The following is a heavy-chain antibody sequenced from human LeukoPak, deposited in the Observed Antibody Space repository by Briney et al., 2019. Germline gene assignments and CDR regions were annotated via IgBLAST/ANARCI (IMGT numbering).Heavy chain of an antibody. CDR3: ARGSGSYRFDY. CDR2: IYYSGST. Sequence: SETLSLTCTVSGGSISSYYWSRIRQPPGKGLEWIGYIYYSGSTNYNPSLKSRVTISVDTSKNQFSLKLSSVTAADTAVYYCARGSGSYRFDYWGQGTLVTVSS. D-gene: IGHD3-10*01. J-gene: IGHJ4*02. CDR1: GGSISSYY. V-gene: IGHV4-59*01.